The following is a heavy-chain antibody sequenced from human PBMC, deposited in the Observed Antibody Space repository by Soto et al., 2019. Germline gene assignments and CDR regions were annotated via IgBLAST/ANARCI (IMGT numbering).Heavy chain of an antibody. CDR1: GGSISSGDYY. CDR3: ARHLGPWYNWNYLMNFGGFDP. Sequence: SETLSLTCTVSGGSISSGDYYWSWIRQPPGKGLEWIGYIYYSGSTHYNPSLKSRVTISVDTSKNQFSLKLSSVTAADTAVYYCARHLGPWYNWNYLMNFGGFDPWGQGTLVTVSS. V-gene: IGHV4-30-4*01. J-gene: IGHJ5*02. D-gene: IGHD1-7*01. CDR2: IYYSGST.